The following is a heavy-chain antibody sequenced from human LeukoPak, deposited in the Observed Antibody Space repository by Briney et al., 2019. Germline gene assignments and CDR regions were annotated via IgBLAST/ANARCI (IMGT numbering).Heavy chain of an antibody. J-gene: IGHJ4*02. CDR3: ARDYSGGYYDSSGSPGY. CDR2: IIPILGIA. Sequence: SVKVSCKASGGTFSSYAISWVRQAPGQGLEWMGGIIPILGIANYAQKFQGRVTITADKSTSTAYMELSSLRSEDTAVYYCARDYSGGYYDSSGSPGYWGQGTLVTVSS. CDR1: GGTFSSYA. D-gene: IGHD3-22*01. V-gene: IGHV1-69*04.